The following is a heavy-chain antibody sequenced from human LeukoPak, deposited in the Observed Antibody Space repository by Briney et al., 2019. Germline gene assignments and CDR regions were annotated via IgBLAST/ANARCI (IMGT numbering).Heavy chain of an antibody. J-gene: IGHJ4*02. Sequence: ASVKVSCKASGYTFTSNYTHWVRQAPGQGLEWMGMIYPRDGSTSYAQKFQGRVTVTRDTSTSTVHMELSGLRSEDTAVYYCARDQEGFDYWGQGTLVTVSS. CDR2: IYPRDGST. CDR3: ARDQEGFDY. V-gene: IGHV1-46*01. CDR1: GYTFTSNY.